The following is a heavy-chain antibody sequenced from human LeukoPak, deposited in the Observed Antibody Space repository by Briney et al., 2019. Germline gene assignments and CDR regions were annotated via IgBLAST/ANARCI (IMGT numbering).Heavy chain of an antibody. CDR1: GFIFSDHY. J-gene: IGHJ3*02. D-gene: IGHD1-26*01. CDR2: TRNEANIYTT. Sequence: PGGSLRLSCAASGFIFSDHYMDWVRQAPGKGLEWVGRTRNEANIYTTKYAASVKGRFTISRDDSKNSLYLQMNSLKTEDTAVYYCASQVGATTVRAFDIWGQGTMVTVSS. V-gene: IGHV3-72*01. CDR3: ASQVGATTVRAFDI.